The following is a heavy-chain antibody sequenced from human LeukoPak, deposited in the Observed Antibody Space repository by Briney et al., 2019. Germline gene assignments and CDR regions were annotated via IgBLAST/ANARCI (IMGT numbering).Heavy chain of an antibody. Sequence: PGRSLRLSCAASGFTFSSYGMHWVRQAPGTELEGVAVISYDGSNKYYADSVKRRFTISRDNYNNTLYLQMNSLRAEDTAVYYCAKDPAVLTGSYSFDYWGRGTLVTVSS. D-gene: IGHD1-26*01. CDR3: AKDPAVLTGSYSFDY. CDR1: GFTFSSYG. V-gene: IGHV3-30*18. CDR2: ISYDGSNK. J-gene: IGHJ4*02.